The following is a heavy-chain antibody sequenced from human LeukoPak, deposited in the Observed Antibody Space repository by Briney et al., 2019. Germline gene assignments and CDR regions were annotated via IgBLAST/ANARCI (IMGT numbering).Heavy chain of an antibody. V-gene: IGHV3-30*02. J-gene: IGHJ4*02. D-gene: IGHD4-23*01. Sequence: GGSLRLSCAASGFTFSSYGMHWVRQAPGKGLEWVAFIRYDGSNKYYADSVKGRFTISRDNSKNTLYLQMNSLRAEDTAVYYCARISGSYYGGNVLFDYWGQGTLVTVSS. CDR1: GFTFSSYG. CDR2: IRYDGSNK. CDR3: ARISGSYYGGNVLFDY.